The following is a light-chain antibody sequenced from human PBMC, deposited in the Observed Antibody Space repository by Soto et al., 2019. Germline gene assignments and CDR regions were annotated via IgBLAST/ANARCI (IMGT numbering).Light chain of an antibody. J-gene: IGLJ3*02. CDR1: SSDVGGYNY. Sequence: QSALTQPRSVSGSPGQSVTISCTGTSSDVGGYNYVSWYQQHPGKAPKLMIYDVSKRPSGVPDRFSGSKSGNTASLTISGLQAEDGAYYYCCSYAGSYWVFGGGTKLTVL. V-gene: IGLV2-11*01. CDR3: CSYAGSYWV. CDR2: DVS.